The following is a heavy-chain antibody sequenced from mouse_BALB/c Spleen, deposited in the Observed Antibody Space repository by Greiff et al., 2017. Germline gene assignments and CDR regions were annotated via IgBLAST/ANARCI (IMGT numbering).Heavy chain of an antibody. Sequence: QVHVKQSGPELVRPGVSVKISCKGSSYTFTDYAMHWVKQSHAKSLEWIGVISTYYGNTNYNQKFKGKATMTVDKSSSTAYMELARLTSEDSAVYYCARGSSTMISYFDYWGQGTTLTVSS. J-gene: IGHJ2*01. CDR1: SYTFTDYA. D-gene: IGHD2-4*01. CDR3: ARGSSTMISYFDY. V-gene: IGHV1-67*01. CDR2: ISTYYGNT.